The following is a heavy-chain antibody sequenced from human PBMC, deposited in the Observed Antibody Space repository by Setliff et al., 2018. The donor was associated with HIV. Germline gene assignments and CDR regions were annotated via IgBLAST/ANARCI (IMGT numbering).Heavy chain of an antibody. D-gene: IGHD1-26*01. J-gene: IGHJ4*02. CDR1: GYTLTELS. CDR3: ALASIVSTARWNH. V-gene: IGHV1-24*01. Sequence: ASVKVSCKVSGYTLTELSMHWVRQAPGKGLEWMGGFDPEDGERIYAQKFQGRVTMTEDTSTDTAYMELSGLRSEDTAVYYCALASIVSTARWNHWGRGTLVTVSS. CDR2: FDPEDGER.